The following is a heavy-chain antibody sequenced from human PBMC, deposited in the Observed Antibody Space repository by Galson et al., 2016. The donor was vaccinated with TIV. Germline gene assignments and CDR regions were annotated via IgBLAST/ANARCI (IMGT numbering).Heavy chain of an antibody. CDR2: IIPMFGTT. CDR3: ARVDGYNSGPLSF. D-gene: IGHD5-24*01. J-gene: IGHJ4*02. Sequence: SVKVSCKASGIIFNSYAISWVRQAPGQGLEWMGGIIPMFGTTNYAQNFQGRVTITADESTTTVYMELSSLTSEDTAVYYCARVDGYNSGPLSFWGQGTLVTVSS. V-gene: IGHV1-69*13. CDR1: GIIFNSYA.